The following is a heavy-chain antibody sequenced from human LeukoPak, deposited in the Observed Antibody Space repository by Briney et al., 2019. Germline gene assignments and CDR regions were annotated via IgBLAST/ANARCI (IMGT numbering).Heavy chain of an antibody. Sequence: GGSLRLSCAACGFTFSSYALRWVRQAPRKRLEWVSVISGTGSSTYSADTVKGRFTIYRDNSKITLYLKMNTLRAEDVSVYYSAISPYGFETYASEGDYWGQGTLVTVSS. J-gene: IGHJ4*02. D-gene: IGHD3-10*01. CDR1: GFTFSSYA. CDR3: AISPYGFETYASEGDY. V-gene: IGHV3-23*01. CDR2: ISGTGSST.